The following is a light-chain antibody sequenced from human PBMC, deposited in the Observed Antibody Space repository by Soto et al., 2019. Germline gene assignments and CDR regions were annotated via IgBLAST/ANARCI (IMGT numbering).Light chain of an antibody. V-gene: IGKV3-15*01. CDR1: QSISSN. J-gene: IGKJ2*01. CDR2: GAS. Sequence: EIVMTQSPATLSVSPGERATLSCRASQSISSNLAWYQHKPGQAPRLLIYGASTRATDIPARFSGSGSGTEFILTISSLQSEDFAVYYCQQYNNWYTFGQGTKLEIK. CDR3: QQYNNWYT.